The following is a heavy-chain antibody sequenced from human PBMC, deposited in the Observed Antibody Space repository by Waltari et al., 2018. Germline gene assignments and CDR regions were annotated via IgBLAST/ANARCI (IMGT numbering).Heavy chain of an antibody. Sequence: QVQLAQSGSELKNTGASVKLSCKASGYTVTAYAINWVRQAPGQGLELMGWITTNTGNPTYAQGFTGRFVFSLDTSVSTAYLQITSLKTEDSAVYYCAREVVPPHTIVVNWFDPWGQGTLVTVSS. CDR1: GYTVTAYA. J-gene: IGHJ5*02. D-gene: IGHD2-2*01. CDR2: ITTNTGNP. CDR3: AREVVPPHTIVVNWFDP. V-gene: IGHV7-4-1*02.